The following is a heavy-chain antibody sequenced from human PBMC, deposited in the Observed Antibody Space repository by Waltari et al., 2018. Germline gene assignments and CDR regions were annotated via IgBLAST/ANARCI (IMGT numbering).Heavy chain of an antibody. Sequence: QVQLVQSGAEVKKPGASVKVSCKASGYTFTSYDINWVRQATGQGLEWMGGIIPILGIANYAQKFQGRVTITADESTSTAYMELSSLRSEDTAVFYCAREGVHQWGQGTLVTVSS. D-gene: IGHD1-1*01. CDR3: AREGVHQ. CDR2: IIPILGIA. J-gene: IGHJ4*02. V-gene: IGHV1-69*10. CDR1: GYTFTSYD.